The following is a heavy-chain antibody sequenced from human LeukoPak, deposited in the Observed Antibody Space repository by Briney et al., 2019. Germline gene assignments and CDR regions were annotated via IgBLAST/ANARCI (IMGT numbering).Heavy chain of an antibody. J-gene: IGHJ6*02. CDR2: IDPSDSYT. Sequence: GESLRISCKGSGYSFTSYWISWVRQMPGKGLEWMGRIDPSDSYTNYSPSFQGHVTISADKSISTAYLQWSSLKASDTAVYYCARHSGSGYSYYYYGMDVWGQGTTVTVSS. V-gene: IGHV5-10-1*01. CDR3: ARHSGSGYSYYYYGMDV. CDR1: GYSFTSYW. D-gene: IGHD5-18*01.